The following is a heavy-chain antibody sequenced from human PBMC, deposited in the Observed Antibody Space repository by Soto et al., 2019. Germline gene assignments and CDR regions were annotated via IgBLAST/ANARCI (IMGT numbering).Heavy chain of an antibody. CDR2: IKQDGSEK. Sequence: EVQLVESGGGLVQPGGSLRLSCAASGFTFSSYWMSWVRQAPGKGLEWVANIKQDGSEKYYVDSVKGRFTISRDNAKNSLYLQMNSLRAEDTAVYYCARGMDIVVVPAAIRVGYYGMDVWGQGTTVTVSS. D-gene: IGHD2-2*02. J-gene: IGHJ6*02. V-gene: IGHV3-7*03. CDR1: GFTFSSYW. CDR3: ARGMDIVVVPAAIRVGYYGMDV.